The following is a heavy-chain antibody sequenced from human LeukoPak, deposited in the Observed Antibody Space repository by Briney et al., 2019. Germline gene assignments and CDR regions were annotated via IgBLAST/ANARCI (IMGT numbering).Heavy chain of an antibody. CDR3: AKETLYSYGYLDY. V-gene: IGHV3-23*01. CDR1: GFTFSSYG. J-gene: IGHJ4*02. CDR2: ISGSGGST. Sequence: GGSLRLSCAASGFTFSSYGMSWVRQAPGKGLEWVSAISGSGGSTYYADSVKGRFTISRDNSKNTLYPQMNSLRAEDTAVYYCAKETLYSYGYLDYWGQGTLVTVSS. D-gene: IGHD5-18*01.